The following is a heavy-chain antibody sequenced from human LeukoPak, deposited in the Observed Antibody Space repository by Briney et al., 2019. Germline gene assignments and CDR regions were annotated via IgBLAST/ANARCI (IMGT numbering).Heavy chain of an antibody. J-gene: IGHJ4*02. CDR2: IKKDGSEK. V-gene: IGHV3-7*01. D-gene: IGHD3-16*01. Sequence: GGSLRLSCAASGFTFSDYWMSWVRQAPGKGLEWVANIKKDGSEKYYVDSVKGRFTISRDNSKNTLYLQMNSLRAEDTAVYYCAREATGGYYFDYWGQGTLVTVSS. CDR1: GFTFSDYW. CDR3: AREATGGYYFDY.